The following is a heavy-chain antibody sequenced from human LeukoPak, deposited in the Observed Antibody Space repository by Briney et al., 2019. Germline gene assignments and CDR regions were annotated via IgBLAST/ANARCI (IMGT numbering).Heavy chain of an antibody. V-gene: IGHV4-59*01. J-gene: IGHJ4*02. Sequence: SETLSLTCTVSGGSISSYYWSWIRQPPGKGLEWIGYIYYSGSTNYNPSLKSRVTISVDTSKNQFSLKLSSVTAADTAVYYCAREKRYSSGWYDYWGQGTLVTVSS. CDR2: IYYSGST. CDR1: GGSISSYY. D-gene: IGHD6-19*01. CDR3: AREKRYSSGWYDY.